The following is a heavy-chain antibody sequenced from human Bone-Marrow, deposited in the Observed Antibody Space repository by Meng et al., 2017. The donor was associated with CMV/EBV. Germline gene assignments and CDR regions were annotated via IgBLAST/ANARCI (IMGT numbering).Heavy chain of an antibody. V-gene: IGHV1-69*05. CDR3: AKVTNYYYYGMDV. CDR1: GGTFSSYA. CDR2: IIPIFGTA. D-gene: IGHD5-18*01. J-gene: IGHJ6*02. Sequence: SVKVSCKASGGTFSSYAISWVRQAPGQGLEWMGGIIPIFGTANYAQKFQGRVTITTDESTSTAYMELSSLRSEDTAVYYCAKVTNYYYYGMDVWGQGTTVTVSS.